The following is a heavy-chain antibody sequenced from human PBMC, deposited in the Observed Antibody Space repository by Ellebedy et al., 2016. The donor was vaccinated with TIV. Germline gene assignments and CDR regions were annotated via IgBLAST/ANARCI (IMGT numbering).Heavy chain of an antibody. V-gene: IGHV3-30-3*01. CDR3: AKDLSRVVVAAMLFDY. CDR2: ISYDGSNK. Sequence: GGSLRLXXAASGFTFSSYAMHWVRQAPGKGLEWVAVISYDGSNKYYADSVKGRFTISRDNSKNTLYLQMNSLRAEDTAVYYCAKDLSRVVVAAMLFDYWGQGTLVTVSS. D-gene: IGHD2-15*01. CDR1: GFTFSSYA. J-gene: IGHJ4*02.